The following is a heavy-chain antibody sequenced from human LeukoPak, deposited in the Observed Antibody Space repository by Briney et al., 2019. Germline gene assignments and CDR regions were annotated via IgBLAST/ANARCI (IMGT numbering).Heavy chain of an antibody. Sequence: GASVKVSCKSSGYTFTGYYMHWVRQAPGQGLEWMGWINPNNGGTNYAQKFQGRVTMTRDTSISTVYMELSRLTSDDTALYFCARADHYDISTTYPFDYWGQETLVTVSS. CDR3: ARADHYDISTTYPFDY. D-gene: IGHD3-9*01. CDR1: GYTFTGYY. J-gene: IGHJ4*02. V-gene: IGHV1-2*02. CDR2: INPNNGGT.